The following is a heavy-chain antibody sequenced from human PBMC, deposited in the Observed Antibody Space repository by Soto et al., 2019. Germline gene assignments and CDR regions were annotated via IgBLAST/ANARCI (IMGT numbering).Heavy chain of an antibody. CDR2: IYCDDDK. CDR1: GFSLSTNGVA. D-gene: IGHD3-16*02. V-gene: IGHV2-5*02. J-gene: IGHJ4*02. Sequence: QITLKESGPTLVKPTQTLTLTCTFSGFSLSTNGVAVGWIRQPPGKALEWLALIYCDDDKRYRSSLKSRLTITKDTSKNQVVLTMTNMDPVDTATYYCAHRLRYTNFDYWGQGTLVTVSS. CDR3: AHRLRYTNFDY.